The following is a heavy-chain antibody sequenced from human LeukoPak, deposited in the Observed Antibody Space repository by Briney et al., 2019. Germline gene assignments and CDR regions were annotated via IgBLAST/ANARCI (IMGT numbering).Heavy chain of an antibody. CDR2: ISAYNGNT. CDR1: GYTFTSYG. V-gene: IGHV1-18*01. CDR3: ARESTSLWFGELPGQRDYYMDV. J-gene: IGHJ6*03. D-gene: IGHD3-10*01. Sequence: ASVKVSCKASGYTFTSYGISWVRQAPGHGLEWMGWISAYNGNTNYAQKLQGRVTMTTGTSTSTAYMELRSLRAEDTAVYYCARESTSLWFGELPGQRDYYMDVWGKGTTVTISS.